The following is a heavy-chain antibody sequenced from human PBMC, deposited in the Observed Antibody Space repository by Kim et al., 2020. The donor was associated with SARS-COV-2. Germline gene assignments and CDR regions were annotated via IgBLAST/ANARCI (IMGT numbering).Heavy chain of an antibody. Sequence: TYYADSVKGRFTISRDNSKNTLYLQMNSLRAEDTACYYCAKLLTAAGTNYWGQGTLVTVSS. D-gene: IGHD6-13*01. J-gene: IGHJ4*02. V-gene: IGHV3-23*01. CDR3: AKLLTAAGTNY. CDR2: T.